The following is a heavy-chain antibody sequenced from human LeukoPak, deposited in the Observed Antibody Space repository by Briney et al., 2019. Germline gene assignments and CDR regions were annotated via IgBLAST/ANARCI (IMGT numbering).Heavy chain of an antibody. CDR2: INDRGTVT. J-gene: IGHJ6*03. D-gene: IGHD3-16*01. CDR3: AKGLKPTVGPYMGYDYYMDV. V-gene: IGHV3-23*01. Sequence: GGSLRLSCAAPGFTLSKFAWSGVRQAPGRGLEGVSTINDRGTVTYFADSVKGRFTIDRDNSKKMLYIQLNSLRADETAVYYCAKGLKPTVGPYMGYDYYMDVWGKGTTATVSS. CDR1: GFTLSKFA.